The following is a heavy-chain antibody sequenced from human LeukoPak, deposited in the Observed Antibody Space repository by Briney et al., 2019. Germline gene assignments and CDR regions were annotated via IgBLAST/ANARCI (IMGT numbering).Heavy chain of an antibody. CDR3: ATGHSYGYNY. Sequence: PGGSLRLSCAASGFTFSSYSMHWVRQAPGKGLEWVALIRYDGTNNNYADSVKGRFTISRENSKNTLYLQMNSLRTEDTAVYYCATGHSYGYNYWGQGTLVTVSP. D-gene: IGHD5-18*01. CDR2: IRYDGTNN. V-gene: IGHV3-30*02. J-gene: IGHJ4*02. CDR1: GFTFSSYS.